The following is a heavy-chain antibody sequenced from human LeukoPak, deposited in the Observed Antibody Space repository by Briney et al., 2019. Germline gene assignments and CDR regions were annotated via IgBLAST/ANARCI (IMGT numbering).Heavy chain of an antibody. CDR3: AKDIVPDSGWDLDY. CDR2: IYNSGTKI. V-gene: IGHV3-23*05. CDR1: GITFSTYS. D-gene: IGHD6-19*01. J-gene: IGHJ4*02. Sequence: GGSLRLSCVASGITFSTYSVTWVRQRPGKGLEWVASIYNSGTKIFYADSVKGRFTISRDNSNNVLFLQMDSLRAEDSAIYYCAKDIVPDSGWDLDYWGRGTLVTVSS.